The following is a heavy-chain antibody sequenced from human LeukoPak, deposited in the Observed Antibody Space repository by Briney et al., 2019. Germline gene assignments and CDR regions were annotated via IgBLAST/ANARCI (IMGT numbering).Heavy chain of an antibody. CDR1: GFTFDDYA. Sequence: GGSLRLSCAASGFTFDDYAMHWVRQAPGKGLEWVSGISWNSGSIGYADSVKGRFTISRDNAKNSLYLQMNSLRAEDTAVYYCAKDVHEYSNSDYWGQGTLVTVSS. V-gene: IGHV3-9*01. D-gene: IGHD6-6*01. J-gene: IGHJ4*02. CDR2: ISWNSGSI. CDR3: AKDVHEYSNSDY.